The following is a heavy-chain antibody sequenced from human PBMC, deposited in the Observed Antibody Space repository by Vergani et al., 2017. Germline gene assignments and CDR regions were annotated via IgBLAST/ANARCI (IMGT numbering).Heavy chain of an antibody. V-gene: IGHV3-NL1*01. CDR2: ISGTGGFT. CDR3: AKSASVSMSLPNWFES. J-gene: IGHJ5*01. CDR1: GFKFSQFG. Sequence: QVQLVESGGGVVQPGTSLRLSCEASGFKFSQFGMHWVRQGPGKGLEWVSGISGTGGFTFYADSVKGRFTISRDNYKNTLYLQMSSLRADDTAVYYCAKSASVSMSLPNWFESWGQGTHVTVS.